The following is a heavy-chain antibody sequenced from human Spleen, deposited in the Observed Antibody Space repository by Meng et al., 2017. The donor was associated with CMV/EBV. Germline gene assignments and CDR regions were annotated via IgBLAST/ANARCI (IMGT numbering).Heavy chain of an antibody. CDR1: GFTFKNYV. J-gene: IGHJ4*02. CDR2: MSFDGTTK. V-gene: IGHV3-30-3*01. Sequence: GESLKISCAASGFTFKNYVMHWVRQAAGKGLEWVASMSFDGTTKYYADSVKGRFTISRDSPKSTLFLQMKSLRSDDSAVYYCTREVDRWGTSWYHFDYWGQGTQVTVSS. D-gene: IGHD6-13*01. CDR3: TREVDRWGTSWYHFDY.